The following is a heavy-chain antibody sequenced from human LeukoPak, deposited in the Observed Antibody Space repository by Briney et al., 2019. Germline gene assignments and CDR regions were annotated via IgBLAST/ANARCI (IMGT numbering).Heavy chain of an antibody. CDR3: VRDNYGVDY. CDR1: GFTFSSYW. V-gene: IGHV3-74*03. J-gene: IGHJ4*02. CDR2: IVSDGGST. D-gene: IGHD3-10*01. Sequence: PGGSLRLSCAASGFTFSSYWMQWVRQAPGKGLVWVSHIVSDGGSTTYADSVKGRFTTSRDNAKNTLYLQMNSLRAEDTAVYYCVRDNYGVDYWGQGTLVTVSS.